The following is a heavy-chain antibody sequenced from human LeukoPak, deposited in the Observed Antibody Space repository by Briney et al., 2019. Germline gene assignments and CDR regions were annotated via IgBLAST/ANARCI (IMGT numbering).Heavy chain of an antibody. D-gene: IGHD3-10*01. CDR1: GFTFSTHW. V-gene: IGHV3-7*03. CDR2: IKQDGSEK. Sequence: GGSLRLSCAASGFTFSTHWMSWVRQIPGKGLEWVANIKQDGSEKHYVDSVRGRFTISRDNAESSLYLQMNSLRAEDTAVYYCASDFGSGSFFGYWGQGTLVTVSS. CDR3: ASDFGSGSFFGY. J-gene: IGHJ4*02.